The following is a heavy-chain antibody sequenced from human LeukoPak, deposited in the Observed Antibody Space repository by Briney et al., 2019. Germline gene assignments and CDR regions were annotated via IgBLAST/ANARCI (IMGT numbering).Heavy chain of an antibody. CDR1: GYTFSTYG. D-gene: IGHD6-6*01. Sequence: ASVKVSCKASGYTFSTYGLNWVRQAPGHGLEWLGWISPYNGDTNYAQSLQGRATMTRDTSTSTASMELRSLRSDDTAVYYCARVLRYSSSSGDAFDIWGQGTMVTVSS. J-gene: IGHJ3*02. CDR2: ISPYNGDT. CDR3: ARVLRYSSSSGDAFDI. V-gene: IGHV1-18*01.